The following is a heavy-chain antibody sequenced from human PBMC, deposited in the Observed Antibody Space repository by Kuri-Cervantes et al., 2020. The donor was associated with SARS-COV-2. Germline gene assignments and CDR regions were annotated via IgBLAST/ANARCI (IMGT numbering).Heavy chain of an antibody. Sequence: GGSLRLSCAASGFTFSSYGMHWVRQAPGKGLEWVAFIRYDGSNKYYADSVKGRFTISRDNSKNTLYLQMNSLRAEDTAVYYCTAPSSTSCYFCAFDIWGQGTMVTVSS. J-gene: IGHJ3*02. CDR2: IRYDGSNK. D-gene: IGHD2-2*01. V-gene: IGHV3-30*02. CDR1: GFTFSSYG. CDR3: TAPSSTSCYFCAFDI.